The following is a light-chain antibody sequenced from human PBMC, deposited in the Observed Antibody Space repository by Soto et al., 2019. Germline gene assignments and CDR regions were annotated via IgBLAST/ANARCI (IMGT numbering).Light chain of an antibody. Sequence: DVVMTQSPLSLPVTLGQPASISCRSTQSLVHSDGNTHLNWFQQRPGQSPRRLICKVSSRDSGVPDRFSGSASGTDFTLKISRVEAEDVGVYYCMQGTHWPYTFGQGTKLEIK. J-gene: IGKJ2*01. CDR1: QSLVHSDGNTH. CDR2: KVS. CDR3: MQGTHWPYT. V-gene: IGKV2-30*02.